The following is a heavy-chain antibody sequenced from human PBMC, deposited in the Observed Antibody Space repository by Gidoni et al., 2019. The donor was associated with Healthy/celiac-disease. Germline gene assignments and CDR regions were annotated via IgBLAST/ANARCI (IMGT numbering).Heavy chain of an antibody. CDR2: IYYSGST. J-gene: IGHJ4*02. V-gene: IGHV4-39*01. CDR3: ARLGARGH. D-gene: IGHD1-26*01. CDR1: GGSISSSSSY. Sequence: QLQLQESGPGLVKPSETLSLTCTVSGGSISSSSSYWGWIRKPPGKGLEWIGSIYYSGSTYYNPSLKSRVTISVDTSKNQFSLKLSSVTAADTAVYYCARLGARGHWGQGTLVTVSS.